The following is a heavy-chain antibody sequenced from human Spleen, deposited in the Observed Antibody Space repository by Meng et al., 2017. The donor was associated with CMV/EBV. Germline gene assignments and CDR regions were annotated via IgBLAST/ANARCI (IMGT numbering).Heavy chain of an antibody. D-gene: IGHD3-10*02. V-gene: IGHV1-2*06. Sequence: YTFTDYYFHWIRQAPGQGPEWMGRITPWNGDTGFAQKFQGRVTMTRDMSTSTVYLEVNTLRSDDTAVYYCACTRVVRVPGAPKWFDPWGQGTLVTVSS. CDR1: YTFTDYY. CDR3: ACTRVVRVPGAPKWFDP. J-gene: IGHJ5*02. CDR2: ITPWNGDT.